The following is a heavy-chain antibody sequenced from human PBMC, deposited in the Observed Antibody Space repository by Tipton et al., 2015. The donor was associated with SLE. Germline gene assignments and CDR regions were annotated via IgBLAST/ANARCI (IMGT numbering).Heavy chain of an antibody. Sequence: SLRLSYAASGFTFSNYWMSWVRQAPGKGLEWVANIKQDGSEKYYVDSVKGRFTISRDNAKNSLYLQMNSLRAEDTAVYYCARDVNIAAAGTTDYYGMDVWGQGTTVTVSS. V-gene: IGHV3-7*01. D-gene: IGHD6-13*01. CDR2: IKQDGSEK. J-gene: IGHJ6*02. CDR3: ARDVNIAAAGTTDYYGMDV. CDR1: GFTFSNYW.